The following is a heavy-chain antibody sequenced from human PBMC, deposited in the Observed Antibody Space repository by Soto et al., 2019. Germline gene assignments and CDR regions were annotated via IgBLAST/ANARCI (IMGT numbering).Heavy chain of an antibody. CDR2: IYPGDSDT. V-gene: IGHV5-51*01. J-gene: IGHJ6*02. CDR3: ARGGAAVSYYYYYGMDV. D-gene: IGHD6-19*01. Sequence: GESLKISCKGSGYNFASYWIGWARQMPGKGLEWRGIIYPGDSDTRYIPSFEGQVTISADRSISTAYLQWRSLKASDTATYYCARGGAAVSYYYYYGMDVWGQGTTVTVSS. CDR1: GYNFASYW.